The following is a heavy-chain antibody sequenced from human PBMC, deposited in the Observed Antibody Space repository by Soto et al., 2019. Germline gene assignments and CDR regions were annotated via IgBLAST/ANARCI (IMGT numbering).Heavy chain of an antibody. V-gene: IGHV4-39*01. Sequence: QLQLQESGPGLVKPSETLSLTCTVSGGSISSSSYYWGWIRQPPGKGLEWIGSIYYSGSTYYNPSLKSRLTISVDTSKNQFSLKLSSVTAADTAVYYCARRGGYCSGGSCYSGIFDYWGQGTLVTVSS. CDR3: ARRGGYCSGGSCYSGIFDY. CDR2: IYYSGST. D-gene: IGHD2-15*01. CDR1: GGSISSSSYY. J-gene: IGHJ4*02.